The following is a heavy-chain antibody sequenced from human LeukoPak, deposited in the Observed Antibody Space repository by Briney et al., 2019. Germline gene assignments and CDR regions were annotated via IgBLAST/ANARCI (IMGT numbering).Heavy chain of an antibody. CDR2: IDPSDSYS. V-gene: IGHV5-10-1*01. CDR3: ARLVSSNTADFDY. D-gene: IGHD5-18*01. CDR1: GYRFTSYW. Sequence: GESLKISCKGSGYRFTSYWITWVRQMPGKGLEWMGRIDPSDSYSNYSPSFQGHVTISADKSTSTAYLQWSSLKASDTAMYYCARLVSSNTADFDYWGQGTLVTVSS. J-gene: IGHJ4*02.